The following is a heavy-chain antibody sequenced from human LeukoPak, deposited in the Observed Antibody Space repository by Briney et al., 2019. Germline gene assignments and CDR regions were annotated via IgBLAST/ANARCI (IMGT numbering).Heavy chain of an antibody. CDR3: ARDSGSGNNDY. CDR1: GYTFTSYA. V-gene: IGHV1-3*01. Sequence: ASVKVSCKASGYTFTSYAIHWVRQAPGQRLEWMGWISAGNGNTKYSQNFQGRVTFISNTSATTAFMELSSLRSENAAVYYCARDSGSGNNDYWGQGTLVTVSS. CDR2: ISAGNGNT. J-gene: IGHJ4*02. D-gene: IGHD1-26*01.